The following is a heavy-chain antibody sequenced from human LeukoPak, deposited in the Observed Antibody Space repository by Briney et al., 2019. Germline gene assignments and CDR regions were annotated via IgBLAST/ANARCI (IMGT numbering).Heavy chain of an antibody. D-gene: IGHD2-21*01. CDR3: VRPSGGVSKY. CDR2: ISKDGATT. V-gene: IGHV3-43*02. Sequence: PGGSLRLSCAASGFTFDDYAMHWVRQAPGKGLEWVSLISKDGATTYYADSVKGRFTISRDNSKNSLYLQMNRLRTEDSALYYCVRPSGGVSKYWGLGNLVT. J-gene: IGHJ4*02. CDR1: GFTFDDYA.